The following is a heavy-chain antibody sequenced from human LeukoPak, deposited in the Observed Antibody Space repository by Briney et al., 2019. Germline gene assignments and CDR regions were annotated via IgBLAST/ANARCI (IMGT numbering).Heavy chain of an antibody. Sequence: GGSLRLSCAASGFTFSSYAMSWVRQAPGKGLEWVSTISGSGVSTYYADSVKGQFTISRDNSKNTLYLQMNSMRAEDTAVYYCAKEEWLLAVYFDYWGQGTLVTVSS. CDR2: ISGSGVST. D-gene: IGHD3-3*01. V-gene: IGHV3-23*01. J-gene: IGHJ4*02. CDR3: AKEEWLLAVYFDY. CDR1: GFTFSSYA.